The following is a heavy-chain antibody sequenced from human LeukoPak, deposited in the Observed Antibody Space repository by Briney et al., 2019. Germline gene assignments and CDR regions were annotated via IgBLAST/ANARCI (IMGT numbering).Heavy chain of an antibody. CDR1: GGSISSYY. V-gene: IGHV4-59*01. D-gene: IGHD5-18*01. CDR3: ARSWIHPMDPGCYFDY. Sequence: SETLSLTCTVSGGSISSYYWSWIRQPPGRGLEWIGYIYYSGSTNYNPSLKSRVTISVDTSKNQFSLKLSSVTAADTAVYYCARSWIHPMDPGCYFDYWGQGTLVTVSS. CDR2: IYYSGST. J-gene: IGHJ4*02.